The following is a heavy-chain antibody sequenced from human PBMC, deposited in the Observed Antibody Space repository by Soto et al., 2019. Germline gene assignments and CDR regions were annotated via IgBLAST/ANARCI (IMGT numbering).Heavy chain of an antibody. CDR2: IHYSGTT. CDR1: GTSISSYY. V-gene: IGHV4-59*12. Sequence: SETLSLTCTVSGTSISSYYWSWIRQPPGKGLEWIANIHYSGTTNYNPSLTSRVTLSVDTSKNQFSLKMTSVTAADRAMYFCARYNSYAIDYWGRGALVTVSS. CDR3: ARYNSYAIDY. D-gene: IGHD2-8*01. J-gene: IGHJ4*02.